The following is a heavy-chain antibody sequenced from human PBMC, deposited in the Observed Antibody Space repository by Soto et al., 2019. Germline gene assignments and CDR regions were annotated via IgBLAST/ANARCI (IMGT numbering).Heavy chain of an antibody. CDR3: AKVREYSSGYFDY. D-gene: IGHD6-19*01. CDR1: GCTFSSYA. J-gene: IGHJ4*02. Sequence: PGGSLRLSCAASGCTFSSYAMSWVRQAPGKGLEWVSAISGSGGSTYYADSVKGRFTISRDNSKNTLYLQMNSLRAEDTAVYYCAKVREYSSGYFDYWGQGTLVTVSS. V-gene: IGHV3-23*01. CDR2: ISGSGGST.